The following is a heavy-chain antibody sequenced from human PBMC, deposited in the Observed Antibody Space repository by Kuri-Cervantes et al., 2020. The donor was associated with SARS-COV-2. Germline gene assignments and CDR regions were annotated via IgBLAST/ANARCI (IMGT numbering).Heavy chain of an antibody. Sequence: SVKVSCKASGYSFINYGIHWVRQAPGQGLAWMGRIIPFLHITTYAQNFQERVTIITDKSTPTVYMELRSLRSDDTAVYYCARHNEEQGGYDYFDQWGQGTLVTVSS. CDR3: ARHNEEQGGYDYFDQ. V-gene: IGHV1-69*04. CDR1: GYSFINYG. CDR2: IIPFLHIT. J-gene: IGHJ4*02. D-gene: IGHD1/OR15-1a*01.